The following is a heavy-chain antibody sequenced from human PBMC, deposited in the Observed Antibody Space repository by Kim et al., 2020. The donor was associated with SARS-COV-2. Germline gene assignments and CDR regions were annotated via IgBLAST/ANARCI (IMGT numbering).Heavy chain of an antibody. Sequence: GGSLRLSCAASGFTFDDYTMHWVRQAPGKGLEWVSLISWDGGSTYYADSVKGRFTISRDNSKNSLYLQMNSLRTEDTALYYCAKGSQWLVLFSWFDPWGQGTLVTVSS. CDR1: GFTFDDYT. CDR3: AKGSQWLVLFSWFDP. J-gene: IGHJ5*02. D-gene: IGHD6-19*01. CDR2: ISWDGGST. V-gene: IGHV3-43*01.